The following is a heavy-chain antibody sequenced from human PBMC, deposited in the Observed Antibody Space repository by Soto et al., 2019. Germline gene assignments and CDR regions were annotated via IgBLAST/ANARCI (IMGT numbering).Heavy chain of an antibody. D-gene: IGHD1-26*01. J-gene: IGHJ4*02. CDR1: GFTFRNYA. CDR2: ISAGGGT. Sequence: EVQLLESGGGVVQPGGSLRLSCAASGFTFRNYAMHWVRQAPGKGLEWVSGISAGGGTYYADSVKGRFTISRDNSKNMLYLQMDSLRAEDTAVYHCAKVPELHNYWGQGSPVTVSS. CDR3: AKVPELHNY. V-gene: IGHV3-23*01.